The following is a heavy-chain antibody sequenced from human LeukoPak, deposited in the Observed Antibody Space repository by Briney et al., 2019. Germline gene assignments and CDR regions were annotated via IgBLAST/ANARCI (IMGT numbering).Heavy chain of an antibody. CDR3: AKDFYGSGSYSSFDY. D-gene: IGHD3-10*01. J-gene: IGHJ4*02. Sequence: QPGGSLRLSCAASGFTFSSYAMSWVRQAPGKGLEWVSVISGSGGSTYYADSVKGRFTISRDNSKNTLYLQMNSLRAEDTAVYYCAKDFYGSGSYSSFDYWGQGTLVTVSS. V-gene: IGHV3-23*01. CDR2: ISGSGGST. CDR1: GFTFSSYA.